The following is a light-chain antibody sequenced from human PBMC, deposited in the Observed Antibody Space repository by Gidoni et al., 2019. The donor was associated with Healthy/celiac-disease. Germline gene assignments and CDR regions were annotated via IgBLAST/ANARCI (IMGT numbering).Light chain of an antibody. Sequence: EIVMTQSPATLSVSPGERATLSCRASQSVSSNLAWYQQKPGQAPRLLIYGASTRATGSPARFSGSGSGTEFTLTISSLRSEDFAVYYCQQYNNWPLTWTFGQGTKVEIK. J-gene: IGKJ1*01. CDR3: QQYNNWPLTWT. CDR1: QSVSSN. CDR2: GAS. V-gene: IGKV3-15*01.